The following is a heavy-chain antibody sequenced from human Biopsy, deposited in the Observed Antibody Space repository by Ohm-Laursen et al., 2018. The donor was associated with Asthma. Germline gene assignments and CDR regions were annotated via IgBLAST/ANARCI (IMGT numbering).Heavy chain of an antibody. CDR3: AGGQKSAGDRWFDP. CDR2: INPNSGGT. D-gene: IGHD6-13*01. V-gene: IGHV1-2*06. Sequence: GASVKVSCNASGYTFIGCHIHWMRQAPGQGLEWMGRINPNSGGTNYAQKFQGRVTMTRDTSISTAYMEVSRLRSDDTAVYYCAGGQKSAGDRWFDPWGQGTLVTVSS. J-gene: IGHJ5*02. CDR1: GYTFIGCH.